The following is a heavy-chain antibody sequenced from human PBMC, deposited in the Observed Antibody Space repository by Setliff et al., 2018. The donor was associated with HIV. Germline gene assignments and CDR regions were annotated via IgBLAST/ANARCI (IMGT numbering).Heavy chain of an antibody. J-gene: IGHJ4*02. CDR1: GYSFTSYW. CDR3: ARLLDNSGGWPLDY. CDR2: IYPGDSDT. Sequence: PGESLKISCKGSGYSFTSYWIGWVRQMPGKGLEWMGIIYPGDSDTRYSPSFQGQVTISADKTTNTAYLQWSSLKASDTAMYFCARLLDNSGGWPLDYWGQGTLVTVSS. D-gene: IGHD6-19*01. V-gene: IGHV5-51*01.